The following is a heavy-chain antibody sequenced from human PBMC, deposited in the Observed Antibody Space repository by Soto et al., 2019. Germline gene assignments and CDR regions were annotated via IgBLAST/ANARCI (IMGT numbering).Heavy chain of an antibody. J-gene: IGHJ4*02. Sequence: EVQLVESGGGLVQSGGSLRLSCAASGFTLGNYWMHWVLQAPGKGLVWVSRINDYGTTINYAESVEGRFIISRDDAKSEVYLQMNNLRAEDSAVYYCARGGLEPFDYWGQGALFTVYS. CDR3: ARGGLEPFDY. V-gene: IGHV3-74*01. CDR1: GFTLGNYW. CDR2: INDYGTTI. D-gene: IGHD1-1*01.